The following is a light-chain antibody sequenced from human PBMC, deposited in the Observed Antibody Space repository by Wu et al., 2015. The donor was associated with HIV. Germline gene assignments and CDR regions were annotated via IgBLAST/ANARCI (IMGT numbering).Light chain of an antibody. CDR1: QSVSSY. V-gene: IGKV3-11*01. Sequence: EIVLTQSPATLSLSPGERATLSCRASQSVSSYLAWYQQKPGQAPRLLIYDASNRATDIPARFSGSGSGTDFTLIISSLEPEDFAVYYCQQRSNWPPITFGQGPRLEIK. CDR2: DAS. CDR3: QQRSNWPPIT. J-gene: IGKJ5*01.